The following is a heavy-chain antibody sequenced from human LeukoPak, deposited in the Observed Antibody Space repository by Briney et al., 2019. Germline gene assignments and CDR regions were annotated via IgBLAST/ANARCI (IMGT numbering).Heavy chain of an antibody. J-gene: IGHJ4*02. Sequence: SETLSLTCSVSGGSISSLYWSWIRQPPGEGLEWIGYIYYTGSTNYNPSLKSRVTMFVDMSKNQSSLRLSSVTAADTAVYYCARHRAYSSSSPFDYWGQGTLVTVSS. D-gene: IGHD6-6*01. CDR3: ARHRAYSSSSPFDY. CDR1: GGSISSLY. V-gene: IGHV4-59*08. CDR2: IYYTGST.